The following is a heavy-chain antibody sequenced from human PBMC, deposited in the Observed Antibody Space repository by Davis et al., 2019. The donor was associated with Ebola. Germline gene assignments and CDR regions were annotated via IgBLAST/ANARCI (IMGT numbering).Heavy chain of an antibody. CDR1: GGSISSYY. Sequence: MPSETLSLTCTVSGGSISSYYWSWIRQPPGKGLELIGYIDYSGSTNYNPSLKSRVTMSVDTSKNQFSLKLSSVTAADTAVYYCARVGPTMIVVVDAFDIWGQGTMVTVSS. D-gene: IGHD3-22*01. V-gene: IGHV4-59*01. J-gene: IGHJ3*02. CDR3: ARVGPTMIVVVDAFDI. CDR2: IDYSGST.